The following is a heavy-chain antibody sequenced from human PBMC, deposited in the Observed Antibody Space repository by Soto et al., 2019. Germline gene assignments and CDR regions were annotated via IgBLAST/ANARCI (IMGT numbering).Heavy chain of an antibody. CDR2: INHSGST. CDR1: GGSFSGYY. J-gene: IGHJ4*02. D-gene: IGHD4-17*01. CDR3: ARFLFGDYGDYFDY. Sequence: PSETLSLTCAVDGGSFSGYYWSWIRQPPGKGLEWIGEINHSGSTNYNPSLKSRVTISVDTSKNQFSLKLSSVTAADTAVYYCARFLFGDYGDYFDYRGQGTLVTVSS. V-gene: IGHV4-34*01.